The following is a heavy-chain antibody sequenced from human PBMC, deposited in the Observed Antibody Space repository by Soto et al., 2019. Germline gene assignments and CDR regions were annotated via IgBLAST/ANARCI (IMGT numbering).Heavy chain of an antibody. D-gene: IGHD3-10*01. J-gene: IGHJ4*02. Sequence: QVQLVQSGAEVKKPGASVKVSCKASGNTFTSYDINWVRQATGHGLEWMGWINPNSGNIGDAQKFQGRVTMTRDTAIRTAYMEVSRLRSDDTAVYYCARGRASGSYYLLDYWGQGTLVTVSS. V-gene: IGHV1-8*01. CDR1: GNTFTSYD. CDR2: INPNSGNI. CDR3: ARGRASGSYYLLDY.